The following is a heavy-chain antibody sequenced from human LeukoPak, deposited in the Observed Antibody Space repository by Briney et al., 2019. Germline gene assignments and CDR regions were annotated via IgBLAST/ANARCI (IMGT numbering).Heavy chain of an antibody. CDR2: IYHSRST. J-gene: IGHJ5*02. V-gene: IGHV4-4*02. CDR1: GGSISSSNW. D-gene: IGHD1-26*01. CDR3: ARVGPYSGSYLSSRNWFDP. Sequence: PSETLSLTCAVSGGSISSSNWWSWVRQPPGKGLEWIGEIYHSRSTNYNPSLKSRVSISADTSKNQFSLNLNSVTAADTAVYYCARVGPYSGSYLSSRNWFDPWGQGTLVTVS.